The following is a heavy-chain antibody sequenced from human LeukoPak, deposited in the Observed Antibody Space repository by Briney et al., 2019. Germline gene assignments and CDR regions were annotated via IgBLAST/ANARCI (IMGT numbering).Heavy chain of an antibody. J-gene: IGHJ3*02. Sequence: GESLKISCGGSGYSFTSYWIGWVRHIPRKSLGCRGIIYPGDSGTRYNPSFHGARPISAHKTITTAYLQWSSLQTSDTAMYYCARAGQRAYIDAFDIWGQGTMVTVSS. CDR3: ARAGQRAYIDAFDI. CDR2: IYPGDSGT. D-gene: IGHD1-14*01. CDR1: GYSFTSYW. V-gene: IGHV5-51*01.